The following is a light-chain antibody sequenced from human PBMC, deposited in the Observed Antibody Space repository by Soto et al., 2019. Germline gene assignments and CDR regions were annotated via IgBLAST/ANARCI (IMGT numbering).Light chain of an antibody. J-gene: IGKJ2*01. Sequence: EIVMTQSPATLSVSPGERATLSCRASQSVSSNLAWYQQKPGQAPRLLIYGASTRATDIPARFSGSGSGTEFTLTISSLQYEDFAVYYCQQYTNWPYTFGQGTKLEIK. CDR3: QQYTNWPYT. V-gene: IGKV3-15*01. CDR1: QSVSSN. CDR2: GAS.